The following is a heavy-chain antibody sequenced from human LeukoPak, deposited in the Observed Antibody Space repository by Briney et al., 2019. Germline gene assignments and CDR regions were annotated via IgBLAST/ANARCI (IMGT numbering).Heavy chain of an antibody. CDR3: ARADEDIVATTYYFDY. Sequence: PSETLSLTCTVSGGSISSRSYYWGWIRQPPGKGLEWIGSIYYSGSTYYNPSLKSRVTISVDTSKNQFSLKLSSVTAADTAVYYCARADEDIVATTYYFDYWGQGTLVTVSS. J-gene: IGHJ4*02. CDR1: GGSISSRSYY. D-gene: IGHD5-12*01. V-gene: IGHV4-39*07. CDR2: IYYSGST.